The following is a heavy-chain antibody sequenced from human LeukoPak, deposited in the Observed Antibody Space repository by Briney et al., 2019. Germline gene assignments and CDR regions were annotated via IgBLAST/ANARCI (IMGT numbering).Heavy chain of an antibody. CDR2: ISYDGNDE. D-gene: IGHD3-10*01. CDR3: TRPPRQGTSWFGGSFDL. J-gene: IGHJ3*01. Sequence: PGKSLRLSCTASGFTFSSYAMDWVRQAPGKGPEWVAVISYDGNDEYYADSLKGRFTISRDNSRNTVYLQMNSLRVEDTAVYYCTRPPRQGTSWFGGSFDLWGQGTMVTVSS. V-gene: IGHV3-30-3*01. CDR1: GFTFSSYA.